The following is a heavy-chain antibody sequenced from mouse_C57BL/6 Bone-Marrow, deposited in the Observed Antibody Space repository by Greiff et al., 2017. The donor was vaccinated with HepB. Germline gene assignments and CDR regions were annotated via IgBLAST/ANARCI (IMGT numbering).Heavy chain of an antibody. J-gene: IGHJ1*03. CDR2: IWSGGST. V-gene: IGHV2-2*01. CDR3: ARNLRKGYFDV. CDR1: GFSLTSYG. D-gene: IGHD1-1*01. Sequence: VKLMESGPGLVQPSQSLSITCTVSGFSLTSYGVHWVRQSPGKGLEWLGVIWSGGSTDYNAAFKSRLSISKDNSKSQVFFKMNSLQADDTAIYYCARNLRKGYFDVWGTGTTVTVSS.